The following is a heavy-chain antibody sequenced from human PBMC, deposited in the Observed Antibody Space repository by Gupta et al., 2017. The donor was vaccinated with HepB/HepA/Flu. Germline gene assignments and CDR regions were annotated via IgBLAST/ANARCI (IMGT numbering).Heavy chain of an antibody. CDR2: IFSNDEK. Sequence: QVTLKESGPVLVKPTETLTLTCTVSGFSLSNARMGVSWIRQPPGKALEWLAHIFSNDEKSYSTSLKSRLTISKDTSKSQVVLTMTNMDPVDTATYYCARTLTNNKYDFWSGYYEYFDYWGQGTLVTVSS. D-gene: IGHD3-3*01. CDR3: ARTLTNNKYDFWSGYYEYFDY. V-gene: IGHV2-26*01. J-gene: IGHJ4*02. CDR1: GFSLSNARMG.